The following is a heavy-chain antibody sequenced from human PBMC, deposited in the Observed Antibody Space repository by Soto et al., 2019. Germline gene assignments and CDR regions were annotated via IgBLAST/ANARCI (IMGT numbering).Heavy chain of an antibody. J-gene: IGHJ2*01. CDR2: IYYSGST. D-gene: IGHD4-17*01. Sequence: QVQLQESGPGLVKPSETLSLTCTVSGGSISSYYWSWIRQPPGKGLEWIGYIYYSGSTNYNPSLKSRVTISVDTSKNQFSLKLSSVTAADTAVYYCASPVGLRWAHWYFDLWGRGTLVTVSS. CDR3: ASPVGLRWAHWYFDL. V-gene: IGHV4-59*08. CDR1: GGSISSYY.